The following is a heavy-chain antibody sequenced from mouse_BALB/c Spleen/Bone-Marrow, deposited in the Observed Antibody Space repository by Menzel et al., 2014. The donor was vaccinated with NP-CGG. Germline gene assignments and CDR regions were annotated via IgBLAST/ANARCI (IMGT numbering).Heavy chain of an antibody. Sequence: VQLQQSGPELVKPGASVKISCKASGYAFXTSWMNWVKQRPGQGLEWIGRIYLGDGDTNYNGKFKGKATLTADKSSSTAYMQLSSLTSVDSAVYFCARSDGYRAMDYWGQGTSVTVSS. CDR2: IYLGDGDT. D-gene: IGHD2-3*01. CDR1: GYAFXTSW. V-gene: IGHV1-82*01. J-gene: IGHJ4*01. CDR3: ARSDGYRAMDY.